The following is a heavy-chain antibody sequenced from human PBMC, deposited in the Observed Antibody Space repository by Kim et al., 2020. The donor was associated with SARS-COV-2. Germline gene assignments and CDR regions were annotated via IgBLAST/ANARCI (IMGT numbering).Heavy chain of an antibody. Sequence: SETLSLTCTVSGGSISSYYWSWIRQPPGKGLEWIGYIYYSGSTNYNPSLKSRVTISVDTSKNQFSLKLSSVTAADTAVYYCARQERDILTGASGWFDPWGQGTLVTVSS. V-gene: IGHV4-59*08. CDR3: ARQERDILTGASGWFDP. D-gene: IGHD3-9*01. CDR1: GGSISSYY. CDR2: IYYSGST. J-gene: IGHJ5*02.